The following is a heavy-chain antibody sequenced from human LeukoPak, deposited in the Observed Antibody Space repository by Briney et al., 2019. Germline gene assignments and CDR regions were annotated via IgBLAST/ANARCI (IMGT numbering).Heavy chain of an antibody. J-gene: IGHJ4*02. V-gene: IGHV3-15*01. CDR2: IKRKTDGGTT. CDR1: GFTFSNAW. CDR3: TTEVVDTGDY. D-gene: IGHD5-18*01. Sequence: PGGSLRLSCAASGFTFSNAWMSWVGQAPGKGLEWVGRIKRKTDGGTTDYAAPVKGRFTISIDDSKNTLYLQMNSLKTEDTAVYYCTTEVVDTGDYWGQGTLVTVSS.